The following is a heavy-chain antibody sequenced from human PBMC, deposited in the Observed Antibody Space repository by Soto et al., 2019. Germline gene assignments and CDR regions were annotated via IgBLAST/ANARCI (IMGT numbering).Heavy chain of an antibody. D-gene: IGHD3-22*01. CDR1: GYTFTTSW. V-gene: IGHV5-51*01. CDR3: ERPGDYFDGTYYYYDFDY. J-gene: IGHJ4*02. Sequence: GESLKISCAASGYTFTTSWIGWVRQMPGKGLEWMGIIYPDDSSTKYSPSFQGQVTISADKSISTAFLQWRSLKASDTAMYYCERPGDYFDGTYYYYDFDYWGQGTLVTVSS. CDR2: IYPDDSST.